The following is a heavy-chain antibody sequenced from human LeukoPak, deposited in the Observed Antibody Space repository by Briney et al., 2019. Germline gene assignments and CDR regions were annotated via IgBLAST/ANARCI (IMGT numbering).Heavy chain of an antibody. D-gene: IGHD3-16*01. Sequence: PSETLSLTCAVYGGSFSGYYWAWIRQPPGKGLEWIGEFGHSGTTNYNPSLKSRVTISVDTSKNQFSLSLTSVTAADTAVYYCARRGEVLRRYFDYWGQGTLVTVSS. CDR1: GGSFSGYY. J-gene: IGHJ4*02. V-gene: IGHV4-34*01. CDR2: FGHSGTT. CDR3: ARRGEVLRRYFDY.